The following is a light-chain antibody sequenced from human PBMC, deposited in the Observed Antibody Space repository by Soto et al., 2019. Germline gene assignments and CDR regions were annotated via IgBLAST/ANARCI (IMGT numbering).Light chain of an antibody. CDR2: DAS. Sequence: DIQMTQSPSTLSASVGDRVTITCRASQSISTLLAWYQHKPGKAPKLLIYDASSLESGDPARFSGSGSGTEFTLGISSLQSDDFGTYYCQQYKSPPNTFDQGTRLEIK. V-gene: IGKV1-5*01. CDR3: QQYKSPPNT. J-gene: IGKJ2*01. CDR1: QSISTL.